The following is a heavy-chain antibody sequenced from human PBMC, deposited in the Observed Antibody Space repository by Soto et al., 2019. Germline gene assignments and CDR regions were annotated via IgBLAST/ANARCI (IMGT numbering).Heavy chain of an antibody. V-gene: IGHV3-23*01. D-gene: IGHD3-22*01. J-gene: IGHJ4*02. CDR3: AKNGLETYNLYYHHSSGYYDY. Sequence: GGSLRLSCAASGFTFSSYAMSWVRQAPGKGLEWVSAISGSGGSTYYADSVKGRFTISRDNSKNTLYLQMNSLRAEDTAVYYCAKNGLETYNLYYHHSSGYYDYWGQGTLVTVSS. CDR1: GFTFSSYA. CDR2: ISGSGGST.